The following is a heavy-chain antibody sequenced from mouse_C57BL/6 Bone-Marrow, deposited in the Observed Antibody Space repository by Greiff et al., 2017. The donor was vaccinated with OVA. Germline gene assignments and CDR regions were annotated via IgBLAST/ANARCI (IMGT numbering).Heavy chain of an antibody. CDR3: TIESFDY. J-gene: IGHJ2*01. CDR1: GFNIKDDY. CDR2: IDPENGDT. Sequence: VQLQQSGAELVRPGASVKLSCTASGFNIKDDYMHWVKQRPEQGLEWIGWIDPENGDTEYASKFQGKATIPADTSSNTAYLQLSSLTSEDTAVYYCTIESFDYWGQGTTLTVSS. V-gene: IGHV14-4*01.